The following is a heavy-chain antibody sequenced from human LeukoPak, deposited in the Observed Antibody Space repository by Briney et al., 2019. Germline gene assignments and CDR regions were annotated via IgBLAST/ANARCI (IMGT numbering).Heavy chain of an antibody. CDR2: IRYDGSNK. CDR3: AKENYGSGSYSYDYYYYYYMDV. CDR1: GFTFSSYG. V-gene: IGHV3-30*02. D-gene: IGHD3-10*01. J-gene: IGHJ6*03. Sequence: GGSLRLSCAASGFTFSSYGMHWVRQAPGKGLEWVAFIRYDGSNKYYADSVKGRFTISRDNSKNTLYLQMNSLRAEDTAVYYCAKENYGSGSYSYDYYYYYYMDVWGKGTTVAISS.